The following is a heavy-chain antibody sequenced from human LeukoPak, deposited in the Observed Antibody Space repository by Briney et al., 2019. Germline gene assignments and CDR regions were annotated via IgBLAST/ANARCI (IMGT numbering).Heavy chain of an antibody. J-gene: IGHJ3*01. D-gene: IGHD1-26*01. CDR1: GFKFDDYA. CDR3: VKDIRSSASYSAFDV. V-gene: IGHV3-9*01. Sequence: GGSLRLSYTASGFKFDDYAMHWVRQVPGKGLEWVSGISWNSASVGYGESVKGRFTMSRDNAQKSVFVEMNSLRPEDTALYYCVKDIRSSASYSAFDVWGQGTMVAVSS. CDR2: ISWNSASV.